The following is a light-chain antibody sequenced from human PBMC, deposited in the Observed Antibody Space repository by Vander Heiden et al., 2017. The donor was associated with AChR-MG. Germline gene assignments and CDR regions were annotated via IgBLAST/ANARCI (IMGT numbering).Light chain of an antibody. CDR2: ATS. CDR1: QSVSSNY. CDR3: QQYGSSPWT. J-gene: IGKJ1*01. Sequence: EVVLTQSPGTLSLSPGERATLSCRASQSVSSNYFAWYQQKPGQASRLLIYATSSRATGIPDRFSGSGSGTDFTLTVSRLEPEDFAVYYCQQYGSSPWTFGQGTKVEIK. V-gene: IGKV3-20*01.